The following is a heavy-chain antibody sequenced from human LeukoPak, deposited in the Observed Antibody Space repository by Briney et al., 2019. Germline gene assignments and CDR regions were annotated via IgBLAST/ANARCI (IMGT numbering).Heavy chain of an antibody. CDR1: GFTFSSYS. CDR3: ATYRQVLLPFES. Sequence: GGSLRLSCAASGFTFSSYSMNWVRQAPGKGLEWVSYISSSSSSTIYYADSVKGRFTISRDNAKNSLYLQMNSLRAEDTAIYYCATYRQVLLPFESWGQGTLVTVSS. J-gene: IGHJ4*02. V-gene: IGHV3-48*01. CDR2: ISSSSSSTI. D-gene: IGHD2-8*02.